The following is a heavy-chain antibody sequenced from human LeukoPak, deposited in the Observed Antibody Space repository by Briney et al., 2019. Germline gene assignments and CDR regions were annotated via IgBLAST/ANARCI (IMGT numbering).Heavy chain of an antibody. D-gene: IGHD3-3*01. Sequence: LETLSLTCTVSGGSISSYYWSWIRQPPGKGLEWIGYIYYSGSTNYNPSLKSRVTISVDTSKNQFSLKLSSVTAADTAVYYCASFGPRTYFDYWGQGTLVTVSS. CDR2: IYYSGST. J-gene: IGHJ4*02. V-gene: IGHV4-59*01. CDR1: GGSISSYY. CDR3: ASFGPRTYFDY.